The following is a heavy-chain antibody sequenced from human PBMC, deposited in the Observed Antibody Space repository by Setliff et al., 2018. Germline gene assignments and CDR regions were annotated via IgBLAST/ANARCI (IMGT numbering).Heavy chain of an antibody. CDR3: TTDRAGCYGTTCFEI. J-gene: IGHJ3*02. V-gene: IGHV3-15*07. CDR2: IKSKTDGGSI. D-gene: IGHD2-2*01. CDR1: GFTFSYAW. Sequence: GGSLRLSCAVSGFTFSYAWMHWVRQAPGKGLEWVGRIKSKTDGGSIDYAAPVKDRFTISRDDSKATLYLYMDSLKTEDTAVYYCTTDRAGCYGTTCFEIWGHGTMVTVSS.